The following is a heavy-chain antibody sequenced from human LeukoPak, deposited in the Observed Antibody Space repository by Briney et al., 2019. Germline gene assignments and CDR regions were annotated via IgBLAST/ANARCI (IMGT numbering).Heavy chain of an antibody. Sequence: PSETLSLTCAVYGGSFSGYYWSWIRQPPGKGLEWIGEINHSGSTNYNPSLKSRVTISVDTSKNQFSLKLSSVTAADTAVYYCARRRGIVVVPAAIPNWFDPWGQGTLVTVSS. CDR3: ARRRGIVVVPAAIPNWFDP. V-gene: IGHV4-34*01. J-gene: IGHJ5*02. CDR2: INHSGST. CDR1: GGSFSGYY. D-gene: IGHD2-2*02.